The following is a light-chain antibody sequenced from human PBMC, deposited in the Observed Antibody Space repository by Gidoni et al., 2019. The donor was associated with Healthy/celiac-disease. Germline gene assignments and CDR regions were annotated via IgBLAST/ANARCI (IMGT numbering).Light chain of an antibody. J-gene: IGKJ3*01. CDR3: QQYNNWPPRIT. V-gene: IGKV3-15*01. Sequence: EIVMTQSPATLSVSPGERATLSCRASQSVSSYLAWYQQKPGQAPRLLIYGASTRATGIPARFSGSGSGTEFTLTISSLQSEDFAVYYCQQYNNWPPRITFGPGTKVEIK. CDR1: QSVSSY. CDR2: GAS.